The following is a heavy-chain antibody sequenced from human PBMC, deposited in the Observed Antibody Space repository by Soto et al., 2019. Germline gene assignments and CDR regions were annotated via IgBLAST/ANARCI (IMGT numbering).Heavy chain of an antibody. CDR3: ARDIHYDGSPYYHALDY. Sequence: GSLRLSCAASGFTFSTYSMNWVRQAPGKGLEWVSYISGGSSAIHHADSVKGRFIISRDNAKNSLYLQMNSLRDEDTAVYYCARDIHYDGSPYYHALDYWGQGALVTVSS. CDR2: ISGGSSAI. V-gene: IGHV3-48*02. J-gene: IGHJ4*02. D-gene: IGHD3-22*01. CDR1: GFTFSTYS.